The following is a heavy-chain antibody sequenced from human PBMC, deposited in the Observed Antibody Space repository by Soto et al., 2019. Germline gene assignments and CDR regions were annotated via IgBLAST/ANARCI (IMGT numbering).Heavy chain of an antibody. D-gene: IGHD3-16*01. CDR3: SREGGNVGTSDY. V-gene: IGHV1-18*01. J-gene: IGHJ4*02. CDR1: GYAFTNYA. Sequence: ASVKVSCKASGYAFTNYAVTCVRQAPGQGLEWMGWISPSNDNSYSAQKFQGRVTMSTETSSNTAYMELRRLTSDDTAVYYCSREGGNVGTSDYWGQGTLVTVSS. CDR2: ISPSNDNS.